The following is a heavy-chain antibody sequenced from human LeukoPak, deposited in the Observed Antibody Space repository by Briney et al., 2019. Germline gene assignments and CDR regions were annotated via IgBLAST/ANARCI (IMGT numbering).Heavy chain of an antibody. CDR2: TYYRSKWYN. V-gene: IGHV6-1*01. J-gene: IGHJ3*02. D-gene: IGHD6-19*01. Sequence: SQTLSLTCAISGDSVSSNNAAWNWIRQSPSRGLEWLGRTYYRSKWYNDYAVSVKSRITVNPDTSKNQFSLQLNSVTPEDTAVYYCARDDQRYSSGWYSSRRNAFDIWGQGTMVTVSS. CDR3: ARDDQRYSSGWYSSRRNAFDI. CDR1: GDSVSSNNAA.